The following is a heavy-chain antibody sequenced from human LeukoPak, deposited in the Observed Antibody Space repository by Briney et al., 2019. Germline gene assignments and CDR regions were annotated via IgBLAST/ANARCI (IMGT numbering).Heavy chain of an antibody. D-gene: IGHD6-19*01. CDR3: ARVPGIAVAGFDY. Sequence: SQTLSLTCTVSGGSISSGGYYWSWIRQHPGKGLEWIGYIYYSGSTYYNPSLKSRVTISVGTSKNQFSLKLSSVTAADTAVYYCARVPGIAVAGFDYWGQGTLVTVSS. CDR1: GGSISSGGYY. V-gene: IGHV4-31*03. CDR2: IYYSGST. J-gene: IGHJ4*02.